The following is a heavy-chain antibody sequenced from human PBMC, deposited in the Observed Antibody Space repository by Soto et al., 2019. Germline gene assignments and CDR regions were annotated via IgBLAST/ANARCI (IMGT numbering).Heavy chain of an antibody. CDR2: INQDGSQR. J-gene: IGHJ4*02. V-gene: IGHV3-7*01. CDR1: GFSFSSQW. D-gene: IGHD3-16*01. CDR3: VGHFY. Sequence: ESGGGLVQPGGSLRVSCAASGFSFSSQWMAWVRQVPGTGLEWVANINQDGSQRYYVDSVKGRFSISRDNAKTSLYLQMNSLRAEDTAVYYCVGHFYWGQGTLVTVSS.